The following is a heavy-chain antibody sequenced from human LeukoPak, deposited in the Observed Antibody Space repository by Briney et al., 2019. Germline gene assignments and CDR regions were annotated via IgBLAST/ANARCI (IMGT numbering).Heavy chain of an antibody. CDR2: IYPSGDST. V-gene: IGHV3-23*01. D-gene: IGHD6-19*01. Sequence: GGSLRLSCAVSGFTFSTYSMTWVRPGPGKGMEWDSSIYPSGDSTFYADSVKGRFTISRDNSKNTLYLQMSSLRTEDTAIYYCAKDVVPDSGWDLDYWGQGTLVTVSS. J-gene: IGHJ4*02. CDR3: AKDVVPDSGWDLDY. CDR1: GFTFSTYS.